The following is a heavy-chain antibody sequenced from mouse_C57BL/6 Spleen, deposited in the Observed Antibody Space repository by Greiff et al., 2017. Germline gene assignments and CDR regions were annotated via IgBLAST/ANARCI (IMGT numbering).Heavy chain of an antibody. V-gene: IGHV1-4*01. J-gene: IGHJ3*01. CDR2: INPSSGYT. CDR3: ARWGAWFAY. CDR1: GYTFTSYT. Sequence: VKLMESGAELARPGASVKMSCKASGYTFTSYTMHWVKQRPGQGLEWIGYINPSSGYTKYNQKFKDKATLTADKSSSTAYMQLSSLTSEDSAVYYCARWGAWFAYWGQGTLVTVSA.